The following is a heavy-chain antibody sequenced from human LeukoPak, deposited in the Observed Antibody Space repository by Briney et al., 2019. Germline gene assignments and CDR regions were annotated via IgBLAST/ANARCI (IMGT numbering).Heavy chain of an antibody. J-gene: IGHJ5*02. CDR1: GYTFTGYD. CDR2: MNPNSGGT. CDR3: ARDPAWEKLYNWFDP. Sequence: ASVKVSCKASGYTFTGYDMHWVRQAPGQGLEWRGWMNPNSGGTNYAEKVQGRVTMTRGTSMNTAVMELSRLRSDDTGGDYCARDPAWEKLYNWFDPWGQGTLVTVS. D-gene: IGHD1-26*01. V-gene: IGHV1-2*02.